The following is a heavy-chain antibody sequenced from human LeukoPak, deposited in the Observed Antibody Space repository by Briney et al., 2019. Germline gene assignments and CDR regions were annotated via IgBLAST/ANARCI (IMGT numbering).Heavy chain of an antibody. V-gene: IGHV4-30-4*01. J-gene: IGHJ2*01. CDR2: IYYSGST. Sequence: SQTLSLTCTVSGGSISSGDYSWSWIRQPPGKGLEWIGYIYYSGSTYYNPSLKSRVTISVDTSKNQFSLKLSSVTAADTAVYYCARGRIVVRRAGGLYWYFDLWGRGTLVTVSS. CDR1: GGSISSGDYS. CDR3: ARGRIVVRRAGGLYWYFDL. D-gene: IGHD6-6*01.